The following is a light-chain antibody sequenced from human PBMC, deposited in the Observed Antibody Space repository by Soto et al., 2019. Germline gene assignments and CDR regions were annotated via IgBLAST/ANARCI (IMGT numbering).Light chain of an antibody. CDR1: SSDIGNYDF. J-gene: IGLJ2*01. V-gene: IGLV2-14*01. Sequence: QSALTQPASVSGSPGQSITISCTGTSSDIGNYDFVSWYQQVPGTAPKAMIYEVSSRPSGVSNRFSGSKSGNTASLTISGLQAEDEADYYCSSYTSTNTVVFGGGTKLTVL. CDR2: EVS. CDR3: SSYTSTNTVV.